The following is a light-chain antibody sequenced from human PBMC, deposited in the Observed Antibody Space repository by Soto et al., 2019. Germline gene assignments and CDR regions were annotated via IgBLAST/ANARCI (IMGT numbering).Light chain of an antibody. CDR1: QIIKTD. V-gene: IGKV1-6*02. CDR2: AAS. Sequence: IQMTQSPSSLSASVGDRVTITCRSSQIIKTDLGWYQQKAGKAPKLLIYAASGLQSGVPSRFSGSGSGTEFILTISSLQAEDFATYYCLQDYSYPYTFGQGTKVEIK. CDR3: LQDYSYPYT. J-gene: IGKJ1*01.